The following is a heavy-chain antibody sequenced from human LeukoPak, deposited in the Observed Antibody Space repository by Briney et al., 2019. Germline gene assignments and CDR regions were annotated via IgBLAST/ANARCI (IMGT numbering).Heavy chain of an antibody. V-gene: IGHV3-23*01. CDR3: ARGDYGDYMDV. J-gene: IGHJ6*03. CDR2: ISGSGGST. D-gene: IGHD4-17*01. CDR1: GFTFSSYA. Sequence: GGSLRLSCAASGFTFSSYAMSWVRQAPGKGLEWVSAISGSGGSTYYADSVKGRFTISRDNAKNSLYLQMNSLRAEDTAVYYCARGDYGDYMDVWGKGTTVTVSS.